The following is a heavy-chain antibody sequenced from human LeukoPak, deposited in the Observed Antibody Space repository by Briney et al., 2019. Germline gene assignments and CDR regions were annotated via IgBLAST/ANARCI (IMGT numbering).Heavy chain of an antibody. V-gene: IGHV1-69*13. CDR3: ATQPQNYYDSSGYYCYYFDY. J-gene: IGHJ4*02. Sequence: SVKVSCKASGGTFSSYAISWVRQAPGQGLEWMGGIIPIFGTANYARKFQGRVTITADESTSTAYMELSSLRSEDTAVYYCATQPQNYYDSSGYYCYYFDYWGQGTLVTVSS. D-gene: IGHD3-22*01. CDR1: GGTFSSYA. CDR2: IIPIFGTA.